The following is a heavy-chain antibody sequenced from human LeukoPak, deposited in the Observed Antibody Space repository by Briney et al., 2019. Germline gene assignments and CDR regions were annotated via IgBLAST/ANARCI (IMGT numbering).Heavy chain of an antibody. Sequence: SETLSFTCTVSGGSISSYYWSWIRQPPGKGLEWIGYIYYSGSTDSNPSLKSRVTISVDTSKNQFSLKLRSVTAADTAVYYCARRPRNDILTGTPFDYWGQGILVTVSS. CDR1: GGSISSYY. CDR3: ARRPRNDILTGTPFDY. V-gene: IGHV4-59*01. CDR2: IYYSGST. D-gene: IGHD3-9*01. J-gene: IGHJ4*02.